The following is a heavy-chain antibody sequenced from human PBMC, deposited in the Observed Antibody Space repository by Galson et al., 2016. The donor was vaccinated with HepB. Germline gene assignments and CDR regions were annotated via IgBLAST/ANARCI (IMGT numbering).Heavy chain of an antibody. CDR2: IWYDGSNK. V-gene: IGHV3-33*01. J-gene: IGHJ6*04. CDR1: GFTFSSYG. CDR3: ARDYYGSGSYYPDPMDV. Sequence: SLRLSCAASGFTFSSYGMHWVRQAPGKGLEWVAVIWYDGSNKYYADSVKGRFTISRDNSKNTLYLQMNSLRAEDTAVDYCARDYYGSGSYYPDPMDVWGKGTTVTVSS. D-gene: IGHD3-10*01.